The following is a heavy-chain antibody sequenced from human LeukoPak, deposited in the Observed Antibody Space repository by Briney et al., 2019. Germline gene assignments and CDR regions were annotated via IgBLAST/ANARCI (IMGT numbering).Heavy chain of an antibody. V-gene: IGHV3-7*01. CDR1: GFTFSSYW. Sequence: PGGSLRLSCAASGFTFSSYWMSWVRQARGKGLEWVANIKQDGSEKYYVDSVKGRFTISRDNAKNSLYLQMNSLRAEDTAVYYCARDLGPHIAVARHFDYWGQGTLVTVSS. CDR3: ARDLGPHIAVARHFDY. D-gene: IGHD6-19*01. CDR2: IKQDGSEK. J-gene: IGHJ4*02.